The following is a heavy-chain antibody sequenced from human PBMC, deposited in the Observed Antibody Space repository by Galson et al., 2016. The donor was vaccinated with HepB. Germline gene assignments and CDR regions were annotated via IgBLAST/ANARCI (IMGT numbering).Heavy chain of an antibody. Sequence: SLRLSCAPSGFTFGDYAMSWFRQAPGKGLEWVGFIRSKAYGGTTEYAASVKGRFTISRDDSKSIAYLQMNSLKTEDTAVYYCTRVYYDFWSGYSRYMDVWGQGTTVTVSS. D-gene: IGHD3-3*01. CDR3: TRVYYDFWSGYSRYMDV. V-gene: IGHV3-49*03. CDR2: IRSKAYGGTT. CDR1: GFTFGDYA. J-gene: IGHJ6*03.